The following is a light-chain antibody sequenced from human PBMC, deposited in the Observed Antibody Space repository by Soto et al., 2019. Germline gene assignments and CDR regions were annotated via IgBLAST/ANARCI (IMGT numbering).Light chain of an antibody. J-gene: IGKJ5*01. CDR1: QSVSSY. CDR3: QHRSVWPPAVT. Sequence: EIVLTQSPATLSLSPGERATLSCRASQSVSSYLAWYQQKPGQAPRLLIYDASNRATGIPARFSGSGSGTDFTLTISSLEPEDFAVYYCQHRSVWPPAVTFGQGTRLEN. CDR2: DAS. V-gene: IGKV3-11*01.